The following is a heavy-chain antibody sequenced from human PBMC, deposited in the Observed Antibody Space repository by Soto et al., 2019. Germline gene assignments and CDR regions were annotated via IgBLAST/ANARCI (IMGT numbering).Heavy chain of an antibody. CDR1: RFTFTSYW. Sequence: EVQLVESGGGLVQAGGSLRLSCAASRFTFTSYWMSWVRQAPGKGLEWVANINQDGSERYYVDSVKGRFTISRDNAKSSLFLQMNNLRAEDTAMYYCARDAELVVVASTPIHFSGMDAWGQGTTVTVSS. CDR2: INQDGSER. D-gene: IGHD2-15*01. J-gene: IGHJ6*02. CDR3: ARDAELVVVASTPIHFSGMDA. V-gene: IGHV3-7*03.